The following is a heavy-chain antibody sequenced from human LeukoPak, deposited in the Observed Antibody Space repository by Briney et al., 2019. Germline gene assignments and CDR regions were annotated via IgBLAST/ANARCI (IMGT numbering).Heavy chain of an antibody. Sequence: SETLSLTCTVPGCSISSYYWSWIRKPPGKGLEWIGYIYTSGSTNYNPSLKSRVTISVDTSKNQFPLKLSSVTAADTAVYYCARLALTGATYAVEYWGQETLVTVSS. CDR2: IYTSGST. V-gene: IGHV4-4*09. CDR3: ARLALTGATYAVEY. CDR1: GCSISSYY. J-gene: IGHJ4*02. D-gene: IGHD2-8*01.